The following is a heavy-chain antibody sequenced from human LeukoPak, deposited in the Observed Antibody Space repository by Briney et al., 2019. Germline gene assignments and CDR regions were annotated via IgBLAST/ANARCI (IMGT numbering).Heavy chain of an antibody. CDR2: ISTRIRTI. D-gene: IGHD5-18*01. Sequence: GGSLRLSCAASGFTFSSYSMNWVRQAPGKGLEWVSYISTRIRTIYYGNSGKGRFTISRDNAKNSLYLQMNRLRAEDTAVYYCARGAQGYSYGENDYWGQGTLVTVSS. CDR1: GFTFSSYS. CDR3: ARGAQGYSYGENDY. V-gene: IGHV3-48*01. J-gene: IGHJ4*02.